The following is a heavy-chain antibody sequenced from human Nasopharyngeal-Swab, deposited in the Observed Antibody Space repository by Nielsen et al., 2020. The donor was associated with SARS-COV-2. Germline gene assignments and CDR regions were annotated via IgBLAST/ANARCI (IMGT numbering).Heavy chain of an antibody. CDR1: GFTFSSYA. CDR2: ISYDGSNK. CDR3: ARDWRQLVSYYFDY. D-gene: IGHD6-13*01. J-gene: IGHJ4*02. Sequence: GESLKISCAASGFTFSSYAMHWVRQAPGKGLEWVAVISYDGSNKYCADSVKGRFTISRDNSKNTLYLQMNSLRAEDTAVYYCARDWRQLVSYYFDYWGQGTLVTVSS. V-gene: IGHV3-30-3*01.